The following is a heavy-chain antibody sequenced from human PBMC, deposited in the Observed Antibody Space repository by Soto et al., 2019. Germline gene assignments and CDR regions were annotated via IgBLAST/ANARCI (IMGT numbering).Heavy chain of an antibody. CDR3: ASHRHTVTTVYY. V-gene: IGHV4-39*01. Sequence: QLQLQESGPGLVKPSETLSLTCTVSGGSISSSSYYWGWSRQPPGKGLEWIGSIYYSGSTYYNPSLQSRVTISVDTSKNQFSLKLSSVTAADTAVYYCASHRHTVTTVYYWGQGTLVTVSS. J-gene: IGHJ4*02. D-gene: IGHD4-17*01. CDR2: IYYSGST. CDR1: GGSISSSSYY.